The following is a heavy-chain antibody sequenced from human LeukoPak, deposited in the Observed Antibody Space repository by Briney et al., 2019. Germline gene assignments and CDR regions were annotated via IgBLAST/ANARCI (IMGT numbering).Heavy chain of an antibody. V-gene: IGHV3-74*01. D-gene: IGHD2-21*02. J-gene: IGHJ4*02. CDR2: INTDGSST. Sequence: GGSLRLSCAASGFTFSSYWMPWVRQAPGKGLVWVSRINTDGSSTTYADSVKGRFTISRVNAKNTLYLQMNSPEAEDTAVYYCARELRVVTAMPLDYWGQGTLVTVSS. CDR3: ARELRVVTAMPLDY. CDR1: GFTFSSYW.